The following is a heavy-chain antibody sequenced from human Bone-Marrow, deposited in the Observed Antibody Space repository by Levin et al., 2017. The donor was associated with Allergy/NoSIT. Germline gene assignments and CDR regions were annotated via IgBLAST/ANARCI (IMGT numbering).Heavy chain of an antibody. Sequence: GESLKISCAASGFTFSDYYMSWIRQAPGKGLEWVSYISSSGSTIYYADSVKGRFTISRDNAKNSLYLQMNSLRAEDTAVYYCARVRYRSLPDYWGQGTLVTVSS. CDR1: GFTFSDYY. CDR2: ISSSGSTI. V-gene: IGHV3-11*01. CDR3: ARVRYRSLPDY. J-gene: IGHJ4*02. D-gene: IGHD1-26*01.